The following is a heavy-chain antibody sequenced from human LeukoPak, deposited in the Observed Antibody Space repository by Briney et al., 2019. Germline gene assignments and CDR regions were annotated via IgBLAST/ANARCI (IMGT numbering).Heavy chain of an antibody. CDR3: AKGRHPIDFWSGFMTVFDY. Sequence: GGSLRLSCAASGFTFSSYSMNWVRQAPGKGLEWVSTISFTGDNAFYADSVKGRFTISRDRSKNTLYLQMNTLRVEDTAVYYCAKGRHPIDFWSGFMTVFDYWGQGTLVTVSS. CDR2: ISFTGDNA. D-gene: IGHD3-3*01. V-gene: IGHV3-23*01. J-gene: IGHJ4*02. CDR1: GFTFSSYS.